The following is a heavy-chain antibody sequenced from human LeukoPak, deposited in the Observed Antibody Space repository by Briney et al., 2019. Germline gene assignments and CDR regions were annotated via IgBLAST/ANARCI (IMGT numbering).Heavy chain of an antibody. CDR1: GFTFSSYA. D-gene: IGHD2-15*01. V-gene: IGHV3-23*01. CDR3: AKGKGSSSSSIDW. Sequence: GGSLRLSCAASGFTFSSYAMSWVRQAPGKGLEWVSAISGSAGSTYYADSVKGRFTISRDNSKNILYLQIHSLRAEDTAVYYCAKGKGSSSSSIDWWGQGTLVTVSS. CDR2: ISGSAGST. J-gene: IGHJ4*02.